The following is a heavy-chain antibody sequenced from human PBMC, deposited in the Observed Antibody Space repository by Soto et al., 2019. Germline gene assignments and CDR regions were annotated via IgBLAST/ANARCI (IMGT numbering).Heavy chain of an antibody. CDR1: GFTFDDYA. CDR3: AKGNGGLAWGMDV. J-gene: IGHJ6*02. D-gene: IGHD2-15*01. V-gene: IGHV3-9*01. Sequence: EVQLVESGGGLVQPGRSLRLSCAASGFTFDDYAMHWVRQCPGKGLEWVSGISWTSRNIGYADSVKGRFTISRDNAKNFLYLQMNSLRPEDTALYYCAKGNGGLAWGMDVWGQGTTVTVSS. CDR2: ISWTSRNI.